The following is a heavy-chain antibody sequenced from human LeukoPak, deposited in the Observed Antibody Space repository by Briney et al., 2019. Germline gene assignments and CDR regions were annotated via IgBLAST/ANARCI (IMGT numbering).Heavy chain of an antibody. V-gene: IGHV4-59*11. CDR1: GDSFSSHY. CDR2: ISYRGST. Sequence: SETLSLTCTVSGDSFSSHYWTWIRQPPGKGLEWIGYISYRGSTNYNPSLKSRVTISIDTSKNQFSLKLSSVTAADTAVYYCARDLVTVTKGFDIWGHGAMVSVSS. J-gene: IGHJ3*02. CDR3: ARDLVTVTKGFDI. D-gene: IGHD4-17*01.